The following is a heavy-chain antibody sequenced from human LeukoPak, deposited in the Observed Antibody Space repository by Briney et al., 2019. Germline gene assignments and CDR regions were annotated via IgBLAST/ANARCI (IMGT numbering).Heavy chain of an antibody. CDR2: INPNSGGT. Sequence: ASVKVSCKASGYTFTGYHMHWVRQAPGQGLEWMGRINPNSGGTNYAQKLQGRVTMTTDTSTSTAYMELRSLRSDDTAVYYCARVRDYGDAPSAWFDPWGQGTLVTVSS. J-gene: IGHJ5*02. CDR1: GYTFTGYH. CDR3: ARVRDYGDAPSAWFDP. D-gene: IGHD4-17*01. V-gene: IGHV1-2*06.